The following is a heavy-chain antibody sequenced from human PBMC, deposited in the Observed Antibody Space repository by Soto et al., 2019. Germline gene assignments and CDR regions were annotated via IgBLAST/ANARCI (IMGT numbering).Heavy chain of an antibody. CDR1: GYSFTSYW. J-gene: IGHJ3*02. CDR3: ARIKRSYNAFDI. Sequence: GESLKISCKGSGYSFTSYWIGWVRQMPGKSLEWMGVIYPGDSDTRYSPSFQGQVTISADKSIITAYLQWSSLKASDTAMYYCARIKRSYNAFDIWGQGTMVTVSS. D-gene: IGHD1-26*01. V-gene: IGHV5-51*01. CDR2: IYPGDSDT.